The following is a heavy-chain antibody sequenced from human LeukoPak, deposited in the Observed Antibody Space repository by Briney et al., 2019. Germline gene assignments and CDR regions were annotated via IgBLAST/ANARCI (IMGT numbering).Heavy chain of an antibody. Sequence: ASVKVSCKASGGTFSSYATSWVRQAPEQGLEWMGGIIPIFGTANYAQKFQGRVTITADESTSTAYMELSSLRSEDTAVYYCAREDCSSTSCHHYNWFDPWGQGTLVTVSS. J-gene: IGHJ5*02. CDR2: IIPIFGTA. D-gene: IGHD2-2*01. CDR1: GGTFSSYA. CDR3: AREDCSSTSCHHYNWFDP. V-gene: IGHV1-69*13.